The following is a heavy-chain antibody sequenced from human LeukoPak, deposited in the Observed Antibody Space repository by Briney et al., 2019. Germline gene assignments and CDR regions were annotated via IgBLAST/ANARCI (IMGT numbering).Heavy chain of an antibody. D-gene: IGHD3-10*01. CDR3: ARSLYGSFDY. CDR1: EFSFSSYW. V-gene: IGHV3-48*01. J-gene: IGHJ4*02. CDR2: ITTSSSTI. Sequence: GGSLRLSCEGSEFSFSSYWMSWVRQAPGKGLEWLSYITTSSSTIYYADSVKGRFTISRDNAKNSLYLQMNTLRAEDTAVYYCARSLYGSFDYWGQGTLVTVSS.